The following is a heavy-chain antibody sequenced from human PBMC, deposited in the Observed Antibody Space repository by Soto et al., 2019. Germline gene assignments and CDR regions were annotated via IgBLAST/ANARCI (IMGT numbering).Heavy chain of an antibody. J-gene: IGHJ4*02. CDR2: INSKTDGGTT. V-gene: IGHV3-15*01. Sequence: EVQLVESGGGLVKPGGSLRLSCAASGFTFSNAWMSWVRQAPGKGLEWVGRINSKTDGGTTDYAAPVKGRFTISRDDSKNTLYLQMNSLKTEDTAVYYCTTVLTIFGVVIQESDYWGQGTLVTVSS. CDR3: TTVLTIFGVVIQESDY. CDR1: GFTFSNAW. D-gene: IGHD3-3*01.